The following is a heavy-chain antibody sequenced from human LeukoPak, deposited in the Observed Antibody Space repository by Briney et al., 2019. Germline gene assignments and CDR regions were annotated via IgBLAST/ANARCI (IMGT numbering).Heavy chain of an antibody. J-gene: IGHJ4*02. D-gene: IGHD3-16*01. CDR2: ISSNGGNT. CDR1: GFTFSSYS. Sequence: GGSLRLSCSASGFTFSSYSMHWVRQAPGKGLEYLSAISSNGGNTYYADSVRGRFTTSRDNSKNTLYLQMNSLRAEDTAVYYCARGGGSLDYWGQGTLVTVSS. V-gene: IGHV3-64*04. CDR3: ARGGGSLDY.